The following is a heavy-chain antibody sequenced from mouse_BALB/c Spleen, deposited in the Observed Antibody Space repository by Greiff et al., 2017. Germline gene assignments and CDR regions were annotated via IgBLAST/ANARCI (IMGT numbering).Heavy chain of an antibody. CDR2: IYPGGGYT. J-gene: IGHJ4*01. V-gene: IGHV1-63*02. CDR3: ARGGDVDYAMDY. CDR1: GYTFTNYW. Sequence: VQRVESGAELVRPGTSVKISCKASGYTFTNYWLGWVKQRPGHGLEWIGDIYPGGGYTNYNEKFKGKATLTADTSSSTAYMQLSSLTSEDSAVYFCARGGDVDYAMDYWGQGTSVTVSS.